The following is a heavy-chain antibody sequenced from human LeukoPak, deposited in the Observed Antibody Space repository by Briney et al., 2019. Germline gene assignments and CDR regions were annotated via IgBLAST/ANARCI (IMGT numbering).Heavy chain of an antibody. CDR3: ARNYDILTGLPYFDY. J-gene: IGHJ4*02. CDR2: ISSSSSYI. D-gene: IGHD3-9*01. Sequence: KAGGSLRLSCAASGFTFSSYSMNWVRQAPGKGLEWVSSISSSSSYIYYADSVKGRFTISRDNAKNSLYPQMDSLRAEDTAVYYCARNYDILTGLPYFDYWGQGTLVIVSS. CDR1: GFTFSSYS. V-gene: IGHV3-21*01.